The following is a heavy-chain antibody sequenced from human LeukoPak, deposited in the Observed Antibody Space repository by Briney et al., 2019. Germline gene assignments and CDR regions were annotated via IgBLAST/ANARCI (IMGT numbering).Heavy chain of an antibody. CDR3: ARGYDTSGSTYYFDY. V-gene: IGHV5-51*01. Sequence: GESLKISCKVSGNSFTTYWIGWVRQVPGKGLEWMGIIYPGDSDTKYSPSFQGQVTISADKSLSTVYLQWNSLKASDTAMYYCARGYDTSGSTYYFDYWGQGTLVTVSS. CDR1: GNSFTTYW. CDR2: IYPGDSDT. J-gene: IGHJ4*02. D-gene: IGHD3-22*01.